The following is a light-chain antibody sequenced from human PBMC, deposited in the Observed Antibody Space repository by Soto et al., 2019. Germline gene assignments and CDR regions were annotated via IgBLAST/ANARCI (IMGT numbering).Light chain of an antibody. J-gene: IGKJ1*01. CDR2: KAS. V-gene: IGKV1-5*03. CDR1: QTISSW. CDR3: QHYNSYSEA. Sequence: DIQMTQSPSTLSASVGDRVTIPCRASQTISSWLAWYQQKPGKAPKLLIYKASTLKSGVPSRFSGSGSGTEFTLTIGSLQPDDFATYYCQHYNSYSEAFGQGTKVDIK.